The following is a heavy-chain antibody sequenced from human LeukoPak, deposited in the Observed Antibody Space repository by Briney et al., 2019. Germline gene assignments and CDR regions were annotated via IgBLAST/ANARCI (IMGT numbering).Heavy chain of an antibody. CDR1: GFTFSSYS. CDR3: ATLVGATPQVPLDY. Sequence: KTGGSLRLSCAASGFTFSSYSMNWVRQAPGKGLEWVPSISSSSSYIYYADSVRGRFTISRDNAKNSLYLQMNSLRAEDTAVYYCATLVGATPQVPLDYWGQGTLVTVSS. V-gene: IGHV3-21*01. D-gene: IGHD1-26*01. CDR2: ISSSSSYI. J-gene: IGHJ4*02.